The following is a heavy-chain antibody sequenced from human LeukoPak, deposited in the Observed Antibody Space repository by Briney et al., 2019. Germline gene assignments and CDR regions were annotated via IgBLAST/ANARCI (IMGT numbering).Heavy chain of an antibody. D-gene: IGHD1-26*01. J-gene: IGHJ6*04. CDR2: ISSSGSTI. Sequence: GGSLRLSCAASGFTFSSYEMNWVRQAPGKGLEWVSYISSSGSTIYYADSVEGRFTISRDNAKNSLYLQMNSLRAEDTAVYYCARDPGREDFYGMDVWGKGTTVTVSS. CDR1: GFTFSSYE. V-gene: IGHV3-48*03. CDR3: ARDPGREDFYGMDV.